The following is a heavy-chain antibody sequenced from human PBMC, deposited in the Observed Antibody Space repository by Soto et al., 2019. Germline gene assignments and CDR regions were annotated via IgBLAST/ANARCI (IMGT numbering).Heavy chain of an antibody. CDR3: ARDHLFGSGRGFHAFDI. V-gene: IGHV3-64*01. CDR2: ISSNGGST. CDR1: GFTFSSYA. Sequence: GESLKISCAASGFTFSSYAMHWVRQAPGKGLEYVSAISSNGGSTYYANSVKGRFTISRDNSKNTLYLQMGSLRAEDMAVYYCARDHLFGSGRGFHAFDIWGQGTMVTVSS. D-gene: IGHD3-10*01. J-gene: IGHJ3*02.